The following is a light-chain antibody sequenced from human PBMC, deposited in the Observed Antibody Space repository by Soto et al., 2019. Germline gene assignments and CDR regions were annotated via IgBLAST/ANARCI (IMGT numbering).Light chain of an antibody. CDR3: QQYASSPWT. J-gene: IGKJ1*01. V-gene: IGKV3-20*01. CDR1: QSVSRSH. Sequence: EIFLTQSPGTLSLSRWEIATLSWRASQSVSRSHLAWFQQKPGQAPRLLIYGASNRATGIPDRVSGSGSGTDFTLTINRLEPEDFAVYYCQQYASSPWTFGQGTKVDIK. CDR2: GAS.